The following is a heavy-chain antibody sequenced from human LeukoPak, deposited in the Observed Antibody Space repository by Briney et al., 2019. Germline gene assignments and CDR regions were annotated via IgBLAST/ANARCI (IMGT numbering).Heavy chain of an antibody. D-gene: IGHD4-17*01. CDR3: ARDRGSGDYGAYFDY. CDR1: GFTFSSYA. CDR2: ITSSSRI. J-gene: IGHJ4*02. V-gene: IGHV3-48*02. Sequence: PGGSLRLSCAASGFTFSSYAMSWVRQAPGKGLEWLSYITSSSRIYYTDSMKGRVTISRDNAMNSLYLQMNSLRDEDTAVYYCARDRGSGDYGAYFDYWGQGTLVTVSS.